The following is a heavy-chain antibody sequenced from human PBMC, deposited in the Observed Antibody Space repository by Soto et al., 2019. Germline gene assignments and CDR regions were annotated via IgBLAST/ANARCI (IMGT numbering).Heavy chain of an antibody. D-gene: IGHD2-21*02. Sequence: LRLSCAASGFTFISYGMHWVRQAPGKGLQWVAFISYDGSDRYYEDSVKGRFTISRGNSKNTLYLQINSLRAEDTALYYCARDLWGYCGTDCYPLDVWGQGTTVTVSS. V-gene: IGHV3-33*05. CDR1: GFTFISYG. CDR3: ARDLWGYCGTDCYPLDV. J-gene: IGHJ6*02. CDR2: ISYDGSDR.